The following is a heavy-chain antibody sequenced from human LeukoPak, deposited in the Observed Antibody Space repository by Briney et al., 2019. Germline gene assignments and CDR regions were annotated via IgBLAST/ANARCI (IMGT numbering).Heavy chain of an antibody. Sequence: ASVTVSCTASGYTFTDYTMHWLRQAPGQRLDWMGWINGGSGNTKYSPEFQGRVTITRDTSASTAYMELSSLRSEDTAVYYCANPRYDSSGYYYVDWGQGTLVTVSS. V-gene: IGHV1-3*01. CDR1: GYTFTDYT. CDR2: INGGSGNT. D-gene: IGHD3-22*01. J-gene: IGHJ4*02. CDR3: ANPRYDSSGYYYVD.